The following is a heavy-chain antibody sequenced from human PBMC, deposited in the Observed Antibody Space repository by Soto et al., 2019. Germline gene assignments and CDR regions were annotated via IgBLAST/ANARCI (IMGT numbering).Heavy chain of an antibody. CDR2: IYYSGST. V-gene: IGHV4-30-4*01. D-gene: IGHD2-21*02. J-gene: IGHJ3*02. Sequence: QVQLQESGPGLVKPSQTLSLTCTVSGGSISSGDYYWSWIRQPPGKGLEWIGYIYYSGSTYYNPSLKSRVTISVDTSRNQFSLKLSSVTAADTAVYYCARGRNGGNSGDAFDIWGQGTMVTVSS. CDR1: GGSISSGDYY. CDR3: ARGRNGGNSGDAFDI.